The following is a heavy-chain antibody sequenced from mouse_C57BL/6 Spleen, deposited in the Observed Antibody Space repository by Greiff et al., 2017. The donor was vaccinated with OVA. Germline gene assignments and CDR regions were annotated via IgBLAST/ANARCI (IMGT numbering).Heavy chain of an antibody. Sequence: VQLQQSGAELVRPGTSVKMSCKASGYTFTNYWIGWAKQRPGHGLEWIGDIYPGGGYTNYNEKFKGKATLTADKSSSTAYMQFSSLTSEDSAIYYCARSERYAMDYWGQGTSVTVSS. CDR3: ARSERYAMDY. CDR2: IYPGGGYT. V-gene: IGHV1-63*01. J-gene: IGHJ4*01. CDR1: GYTFTNYW.